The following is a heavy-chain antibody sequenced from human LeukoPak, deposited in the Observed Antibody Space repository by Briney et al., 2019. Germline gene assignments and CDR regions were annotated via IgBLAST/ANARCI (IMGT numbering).Heavy chain of an antibody. CDR1: GFTFSSYS. J-gene: IGHJ6*03. CDR3: AKYSSSWPHYYYMDV. CDR2: ISSSSSTI. D-gene: IGHD6-13*01. V-gene: IGHV3-48*01. Sequence: GGSLRLSCAASGFTFSSYSMNWVRQAPGKGLEWVSYISSSSSTIYYADSVKGRFTISRDNSKNTLYLQMNSLRAEDTAVYYCAKYSSSWPHYYYMDVWGKGTTVTVSS.